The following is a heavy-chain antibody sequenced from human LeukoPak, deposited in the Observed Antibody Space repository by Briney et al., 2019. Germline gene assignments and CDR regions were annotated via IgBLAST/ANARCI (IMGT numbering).Heavy chain of an antibody. D-gene: IGHD3-10*01. CDR2: ISAYNGNT. CDR3: ARDISSPLWFGPTMVNWFDP. Sequence: GASVKVSCKASGYTFTSYGISWVRQAPGQGLEWMGWISAYNGNTNYAQKLQGRVTMTTDTSTSTAYMELRSLRSDDTAVYYCARDISSPLWFGPTMVNWFDPWGQGTLVTVSS. J-gene: IGHJ5*02. CDR1: GYTFTSYG. V-gene: IGHV1-18*01.